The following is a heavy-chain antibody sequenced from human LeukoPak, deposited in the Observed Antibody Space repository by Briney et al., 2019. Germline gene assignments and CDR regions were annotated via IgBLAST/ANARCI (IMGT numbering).Heavy chain of an antibody. CDR3: ARDCLPYDRSGYYDY. Sequence: PGGSLRLSCAASGFTFSSYGMHWVRQAPGKGLEWVAVIWYDGSNKYYADSVKGRFTISRDNSKNTLYLQMNSLRAEDTAAYYCARDCLPYDRSGYYDYWGQGTLVTVSS. V-gene: IGHV3-33*01. J-gene: IGHJ4*02. D-gene: IGHD3-22*01. CDR2: IWYDGSNK. CDR1: GFTFSSYG.